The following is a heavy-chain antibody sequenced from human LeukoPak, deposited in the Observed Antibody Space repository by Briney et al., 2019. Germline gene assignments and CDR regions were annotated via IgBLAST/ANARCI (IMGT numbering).Heavy chain of an antibody. CDR1: GFTFSSYA. CDR2: ISGSGGST. CDR3: AGGVASGYFDY. J-gene: IGHJ4*02. V-gene: IGHV3-23*01. D-gene: IGHD3-16*01. Sequence: GGSLRLSCAASGFTFSSYAMSWVRQAPGKGLEWVSAISGSGGSTYYADSVKGRFTISRDNSKSTLYLQMNSLRAEDTAVYYCAGGVASGYFDYWGQGTLVTVSS.